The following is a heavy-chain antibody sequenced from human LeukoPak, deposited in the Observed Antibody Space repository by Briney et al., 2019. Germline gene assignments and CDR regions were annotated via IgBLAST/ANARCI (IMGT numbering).Heavy chain of an antibody. Sequence: GGSLRLSCAASGFTFSSYSMNWVRQAPGKGLQWVSSIVSSSNYIYYADSVKGRFTISRDNAKNSLYLQMNSLRAEDTAVYYCARDDPSSYGLDYWGQGTLVTVSS. CDR2: IVSSSNYI. V-gene: IGHV3-21*01. J-gene: IGHJ4*02. D-gene: IGHD5-18*01. CDR1: GFTFSSYS. CDR3: ARDDPSSYGLDY.